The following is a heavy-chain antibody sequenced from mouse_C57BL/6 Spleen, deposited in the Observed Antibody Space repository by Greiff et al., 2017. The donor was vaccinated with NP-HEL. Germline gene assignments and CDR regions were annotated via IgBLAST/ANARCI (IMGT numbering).Heavy chain of an antibody. Sequence: VQLQQSGAELVRPGASVKLSCTASGFNIKDYYMHWVNQRPEQGLEWIGRIGPADGYTEYAPNFQGQATMTADTSSNTAYLQLSSLTSEDTAVYYCTTSSSYLWYFDVWGTGTTGTGSS. CDR3: TTSSSYLWYFDV. D-gene: IGHD1-1*01. V-gene: IGHV14-1*01. CDR2: IGPADGYT. J-gene: IGHJ1*02. CDR1: GFNIKDYY.